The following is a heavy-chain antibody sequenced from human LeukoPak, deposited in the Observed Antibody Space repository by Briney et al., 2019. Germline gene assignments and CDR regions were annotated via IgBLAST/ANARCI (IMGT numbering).Heavy chain of an antibody. J-gene: IGHJ4*02. Sequence: GGSLRLSCAASGFSFSDYYMSWIRQAPGKGLEWVSSISRGGNSKYSADSVKGRFTISRDNAKKSLDLQMDSLGAEDTAVYYCAKDQFLDYWGQGTLVTVSS. CDR1: GFSFSDYY. CDR2: ISRGGNSK. CDR3: AKDQFLDY. V-gene: IGHV3-11*01.